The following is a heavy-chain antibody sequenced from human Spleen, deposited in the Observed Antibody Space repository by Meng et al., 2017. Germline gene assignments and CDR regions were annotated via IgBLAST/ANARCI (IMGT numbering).Heavy chain of an antibody. J-gene: IGHJ4*02. CDR1: GFTFDDYG. CDR3: AKDTSSLVGATPGGFDY. CDR2: INWNGGST. Sequence: GESLKISCAASGFTFDDYGMSWVRQAPGKGLEWVSGINWNGGSTGYADSVKGRFTISRDNAKNSLYLQMNSLRAEDTALYYCAKDTSSLVGATPGGFDYWGQGTLVTVSS. D-gene: IGHD1-26*01. V-gene: IGHV3-20*04.